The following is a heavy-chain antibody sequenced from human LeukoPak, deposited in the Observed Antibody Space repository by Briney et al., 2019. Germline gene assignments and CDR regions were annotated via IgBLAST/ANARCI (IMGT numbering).Heavy chain of an antibody. Sequence: SETLSLTCNDSGGSISSHYWSWIRQPPGKGLEWIAYIHYSGSTNYNPSLTSRVTTSVDTSKNQFSLKLTSVTAADTAVYYCARSLSTGPSAAGDAFYFYYGMDVWGQGTTVTVSS. J-gene: IGHJ6*02. CDR1: GGSISSHY. V-gene: IGHV4-59*11. CDR2: IHYSGST. D-gene: IGHD6-13*01. CDR3: ARSLSTGPSAAGDAFYFYYGMDV.